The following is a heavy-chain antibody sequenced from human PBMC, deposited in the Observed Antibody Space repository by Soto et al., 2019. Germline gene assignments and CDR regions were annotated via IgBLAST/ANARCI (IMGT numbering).Heavy chain of an antibody. CDR1: GGSINDYY. CDR3: ARDFYGDNGGDYYYYMDV. V-gene: IGHV4-59*01. CDR2: IYYNGNT. J-gene: IGHJ6*03. Sequence: SETLSLTCTVSGGSINDYYWSWIRQAPGKGLEWIGYIYYNGNTNYNPSLTSRVTISVDMSKNQFSLKLSSVTAADTAVYYCARDFYGDNGGDYYYYMDVWGKGTTVTVSS. D-gene: IGHD4-17*01.